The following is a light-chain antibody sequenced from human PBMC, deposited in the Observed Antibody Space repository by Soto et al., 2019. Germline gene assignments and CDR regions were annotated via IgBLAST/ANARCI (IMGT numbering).Light chain of an antibody. J-gene: IGLJ1*01. CDR3: SAFAGSEGYV. V-gene: IGLV2-8*01. CDR1: TSDVGGYNF. Sequence: QSVLAQPPSASGSPGQSVAISCTGTTSDVGGYNFVSWYQQHPGKAPKLIIYEATMRPSGVPDRFSGTWSGNTASLIVSGLQADDEAYYYCSAFAGSEGYVFGSGTKVTVL. CDR2: EAT.